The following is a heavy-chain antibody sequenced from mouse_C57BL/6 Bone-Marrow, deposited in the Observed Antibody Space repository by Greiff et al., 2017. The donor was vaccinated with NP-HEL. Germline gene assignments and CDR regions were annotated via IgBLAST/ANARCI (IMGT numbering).Heavy chain of an antibody. V-gene: IGHV1-54*01. Sequence: QVQLQQSGAELVRPGTSVKVSCKASGYAFTNYLIEWVKQRPGQGLEWIGVINPGSGGTNYNEKFKGKATLTADKSSSTAYMQLSSLTSEDSAVYFCARWGDYYGLGFDVWGTGTTVTVSS. CDR3: ARWGDYYGLGFDV. J-gene: IGHJ1*03. CDR1: GYAFTNYL. CDR2: INPGSGGT. D-gene: IGHD1-1*01.